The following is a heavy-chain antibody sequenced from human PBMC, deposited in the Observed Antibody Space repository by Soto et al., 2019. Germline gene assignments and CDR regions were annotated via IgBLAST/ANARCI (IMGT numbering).Heavy chain of an antibody. CDR3: AKDRVGRGGYYYYYGMDV. J-gene: IGHJ6*02. D-gene: IGHD3-10*01. CDR1: GFTFDDYA. Sequence: EVQLVESGGGLVQPGRSLRLYCAASGFTFDDYAMHWVRQVPGKGLEWVSGISWNSGSIGYVDSVKARFTISRDNAKNSLYLQMNSLRDEDTALYYCAKDRVGRGGYYYYYGMDVWGQGTTVTVSS. CDR2: ISWNSGSI. V-gene: IGHV3-9*01.